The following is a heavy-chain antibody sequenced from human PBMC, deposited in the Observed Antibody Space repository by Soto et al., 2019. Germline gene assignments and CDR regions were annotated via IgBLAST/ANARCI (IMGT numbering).Heavy chain of an antibody. Sequence: ATVKVSCKASGYSFTSYAIYWVRQAPGQRLEWMGWINAGNGNTKYSQKLQGRVTFTGDTSASTAHMELSSLRSEDTAVYFCARGVENIVVVLDVFGYYGMDVWGQGTTVTVSS. CDR2: INAGNGNT. CDR1: GYSFTSYA. V-gene: IGHV1-3*01. D-gene: IGHD2-2*01. J-gene: IGHJ6*02. CDR3: ARGVENIVVVLDVFGYYGMDV.